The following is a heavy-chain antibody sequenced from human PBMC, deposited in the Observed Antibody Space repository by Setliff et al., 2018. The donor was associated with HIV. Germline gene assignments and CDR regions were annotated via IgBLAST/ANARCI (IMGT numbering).Heavy chain of an antibody. CDR1: GDSISGYY. V-gene: IGHV4-4*07. CDR2: MHTSGNT. J-gene: IGHJ4*02. Sequence: KPSETLSLTCTSSGDSISGYYWSWIRQPAGKGLEWIGRMHTSGNTNYNPSLKSRVTMSVDTSKNQFSLRLSSVTAADTAVYYCARDQKGYSYGYFDSWGQGTLVTVS. CDR3: ARDQKGYSYGYFDS. D-gene: IGHD5-18*01.